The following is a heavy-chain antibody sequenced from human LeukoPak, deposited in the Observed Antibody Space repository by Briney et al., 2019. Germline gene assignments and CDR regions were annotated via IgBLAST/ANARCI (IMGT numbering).Heavy chain of an antibody. V-gene: IGHV3-33*01. J-gene: IGHJ4*02. D-gene: IGHD3-16*01. CDR1: GFTFSSYG. Sequence: GGSLRLSCAASGFTFSSYGMHWVRQAPGKGLEWVAVIWYDGSKTNYADSVKGRFTISRDNSKNTLSLQMNSLRAEDTAVYYCARDLFMDYWGQGTLVTVSS. CDR3: ARDLFMDY. CDR2: IWYDGSKT.